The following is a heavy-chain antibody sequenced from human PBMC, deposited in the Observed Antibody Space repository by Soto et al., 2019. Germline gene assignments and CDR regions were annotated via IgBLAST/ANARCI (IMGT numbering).Heavy chain of an antibody. D-gene: IGHD6-13*01. CDR1: GFTFGDYA. V-gene: IGHV3-49*04. CDR3: SILVLNGYGL. Sequence: PGGSLRLSCTASGFTFGDYAMSWVRQAPGKGLEWVGFIRSKAYGGTTEYAASVKGRFTISRDDSKSIAYLQMNSLKNEDTAVYYCSILVLNGYGLWGQGTLVTVSS. CDR2: IRSKAYGGTT. J-gene: IGHJ4*02.